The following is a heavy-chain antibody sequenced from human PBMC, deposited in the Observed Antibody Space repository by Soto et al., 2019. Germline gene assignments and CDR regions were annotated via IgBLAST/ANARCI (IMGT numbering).Heavy chain of an antibody. CDR2: VSHDGKSG. CDR3: ARLDKFNGGWS. V-gene: IGHV3-30*14. CDR1: GFTFSSYA. Sequence: QVQLVESGGGVVQPGRSLRLSCAASGFTFSSYAMHWVRRAPGKGLEWVAAVSHDGKSGFYADSVSGRFTVSRDNSNNLVYLLMDRLRPEDTALFYCARLDKFNGGWSWGQGTAVTVSS. D-gene: IGHD6-19*01. J-gene: IGHJ4*02.